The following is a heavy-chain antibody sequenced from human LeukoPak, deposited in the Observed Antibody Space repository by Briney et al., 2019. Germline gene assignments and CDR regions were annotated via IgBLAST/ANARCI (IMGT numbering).Heavy chain of an antibody. J-gene: IGHJ4*02. Sequence: GGSLRLSCAASGFTFSSYSMHWVRQAPGKGLEWVAFIRNDGSNKYYADSVKGRFTLSRDNSKNTLYLQMTSLRSEDTAVYYCANFYYGSGTDPSSVTYWGQGTLVTVSS. CDR2: IRNDGSNK. V-gene: IGHV3-30*02. D-gene: IGHD3-10*01. CDR3: ANFYYGSGTDPSSVTY. CDR1: GFTFSSYS.